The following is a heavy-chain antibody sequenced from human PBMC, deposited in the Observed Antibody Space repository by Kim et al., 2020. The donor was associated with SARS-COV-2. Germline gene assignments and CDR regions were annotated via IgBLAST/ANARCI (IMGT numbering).Heavy chain of an antibody. Sequence: TNYNPSSKSRVTISIDTAKKQFSLKLSSVTAADTAVYYCATQGMATPFDYWGQGTLVTVSS. D-gene: IGHD5-12*01. CDR2: T. V-gene: IGHV4-4*09. J-gene: IGHJ4*02. CDR3: ATQGMATPFDY.